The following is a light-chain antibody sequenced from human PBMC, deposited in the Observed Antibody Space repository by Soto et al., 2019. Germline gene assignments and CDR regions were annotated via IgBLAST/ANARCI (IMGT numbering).Light chain of an antibody. V-gene: IGKV3-11*01. CDR3: KQRTRWTMT. J-gene: IGKJ5*01. Sequence: EIVLTQSPATLSVSPGERVTLSCRASQNLHSFLNWYQQRPGQAPRPLIYDGSKRAAGVPDRISGDGSGTDYTLTISSLEPEDFAVYYCKQRTRWTMTFGLGTRLEIK. CDR2: DGS. CDR1: QNLHSF.